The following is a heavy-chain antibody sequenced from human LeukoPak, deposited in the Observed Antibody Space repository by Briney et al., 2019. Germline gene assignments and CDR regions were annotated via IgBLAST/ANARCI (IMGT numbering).Heavy chain of an antibody. CDR1: GDTFTGYY. CDR3: ARVFMYSTKQGFDY. D-gene: IGHD6-13*01. CDR2: INPNSGGT. V-gene: IGHV1-2*02. Sequence: ASVKVSCKASGDTFTGYYMHWVRQAPGQGLEWMGWINPNSGGTNYAQKFQGRVTMTRDTSISTAYMELSRLRSDDTAVYYCARVFMYSTKQGFDYWGQGTLVTVSS. J-gene: IGHJ4*02.